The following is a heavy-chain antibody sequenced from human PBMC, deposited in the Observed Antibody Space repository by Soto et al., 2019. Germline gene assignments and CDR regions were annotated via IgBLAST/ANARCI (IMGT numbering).Heavy chain of an antibody. CDR2: ITPIAETT. V-gene: IGHV1-69*01. D-gene: IGHD3-3*01. J-gene: IGHJ3*02. CDR1: GGPFSRYA. Sequence: QAQLVQSGAEVKKPGSSVRVSCSASGGPFSRYAVSWVRQAPGQGLEWIGGITPIAETTNYAQKFRGRLSITADESTDTVYMQLRRLTSDDTADYFCARGVAPGQTADPYVFDIWGQGTRVTVSS. CDR3: ARGVAPGQTADPYVFDI.